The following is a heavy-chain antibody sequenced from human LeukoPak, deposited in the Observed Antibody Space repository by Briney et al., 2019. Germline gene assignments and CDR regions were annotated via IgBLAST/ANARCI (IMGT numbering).Heavy chain of an antibody. J-gene: IGHJ5*02. CDR2: SSGSGGST. V-gene: IGHV3-23*01. CDR1: AFTFSSSA. Sequence: GGSLRLSCVASAFTFSSSAMNWVRQAPGKGLEWVSGSSGSGGSTYYADPVKGRFTISRDNSKNTLYLQMNSLRAEDTAVYYCAKPVYFDPWGQGTLVTVSS. CDR3: AKPVYFDP. D-gene: IGHD2-8*01.